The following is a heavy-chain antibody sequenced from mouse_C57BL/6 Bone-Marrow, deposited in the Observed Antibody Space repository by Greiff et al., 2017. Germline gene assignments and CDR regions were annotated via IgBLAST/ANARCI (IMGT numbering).Heavy chain of an antibody. CDR3: AMITTVVATRGLYWYFDV. CDR1: GYSITSGYY. J-gene: IGHJ1*03. CDR2: ISYDGSN. V-gene: IGHV3-6*01. D-gene: IGHD1-1*01. Sequence: EVKLLESGPGLVKPSQSLSLTCSVTGYSITSGYYWNWIRQFPGNKLEWMGYISYDGSNNYNPSLKNRISITRDTSKNQFFLKLNSVTTEDTATYYCAMITTVVATRGLYWYFDVWGTGTTVTVSS.